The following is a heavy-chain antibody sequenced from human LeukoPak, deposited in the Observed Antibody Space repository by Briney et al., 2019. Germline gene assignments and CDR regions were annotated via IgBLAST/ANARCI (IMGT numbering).Heavy chain of an antibody. J-gene: IGHJ4*02. Sequence: SETLSLTCTVSGDSISSYYWSWIPQPPGKGLDWIGYMYYSGSTNCNPSLKSRVTMSVDTSKNQFSLKLSSVTAADTAVYYCARVDGGSGWYYSDYWGQGTLVTVSS. CDR1: GDSISSYY. D-gene: IGHD6-19*01. CDR2: MYYSGST. V-gene: IGHV4-59*01. CDR3: ARVDGGSGWYYSDY.